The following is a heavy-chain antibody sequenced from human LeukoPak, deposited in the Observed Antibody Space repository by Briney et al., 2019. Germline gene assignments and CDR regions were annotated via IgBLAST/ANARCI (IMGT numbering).Heavy chain of an antibody. CDR2: IIPIFGTA. CDR1: GGTFSSYA. Sequence: GASVTVSCKASGGTFSSYAISWVRQAPGQGLEWMGGIIPIFGTANYAQKFQGRVTITADKSTSTAYMELSSLRSEDTAVYYCAGGREYSNYGDHDAFDIWGQGTMVTVSS. V-gene: IGHV1-69*06. CDR3: AGGREYSNYGDHDAFDI. D-gene: IGHD4-11*01. J-gene: IGHJ3*02.